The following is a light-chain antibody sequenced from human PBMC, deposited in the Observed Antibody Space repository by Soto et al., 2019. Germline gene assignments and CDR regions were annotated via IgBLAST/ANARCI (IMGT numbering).Light chain of an antibody. CDR1: QSVSNF. J-gene: IGKJ5*01. Sequence: EIVLTQSPATLSLSPGERATLSCRASQSVSNFLAWYQQKPGQAPRLLIYDASNRATDIPARFSGSGSGTDFTLTISSLEAEDFAIYYCQQRSSWPTFGQGTRLDI. CDR2: DAS. V-gene: IGKV3-11*01. CDR3: QQRSSWPT.